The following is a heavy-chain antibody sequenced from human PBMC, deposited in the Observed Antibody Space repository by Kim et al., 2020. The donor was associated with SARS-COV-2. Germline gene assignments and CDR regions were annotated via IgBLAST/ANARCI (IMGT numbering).Heavy chain of an antibody. Sequence: GGSLRLSCAASGFTFSSYGMHWVRQAPGKGLEWVAVIWYDGSNKYYADSVKGRFTISRDNSKNTLYLQMNSLRVEDTAVYYCAKDMGTTGTTFYYGMDVWGQGTTVTVSS. CDR2: IWYDGSNK. J-gene: IGHJ6*02. D-gene: IGHD1-1*01. CDR1: GFTFSSYG. CDR3: AKDMGTTGTTFYYGMDV. V-gene: IGHV3-33*06.